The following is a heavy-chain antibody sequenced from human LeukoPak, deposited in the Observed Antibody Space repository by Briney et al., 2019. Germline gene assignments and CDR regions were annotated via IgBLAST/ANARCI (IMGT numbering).Heavy chain of an antibody. CDR1: GFTFSTYG. D-gene: IGHD3-10*01. J-gene: IGHJ4*02. CDR3: VRTDGSGSYYPLFY. V-gene: IGHV3-30*03. CDR2: ISYDGSNK. Sequence: GGSLRLSCAASGFTFSTYGMHWVRQAPGKGLEWVAVISYDGSNKYYADSVKGRFTISRDNSKNTLYLQMNSLRAEDTAVYYCVRTDGSGSYYPLFYWGQGTLVTVSP.